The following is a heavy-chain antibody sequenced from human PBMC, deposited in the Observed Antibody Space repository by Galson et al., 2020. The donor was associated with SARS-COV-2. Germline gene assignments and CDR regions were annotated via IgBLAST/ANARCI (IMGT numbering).Heavy chain of an antibody. D-gene: IGHD2-2*01. CDR2: INHSGRT. CDR3: ARPNWCSSASCYAEYFQQ. V-gene: IGHV4-34*01. CDR1: GGSFNGYY. Sequence: SETLSLTCAVYGGSFNGYYWTWIRQPPGKGLEWIGEINHSGRTKYNPSLKSRVTISVDTSKNQFSLKLRSVTAADTAVYYCARPNWCSSASCYAEYFQQWGQGTLVTVSS. J-gene: IGHJ1*01.